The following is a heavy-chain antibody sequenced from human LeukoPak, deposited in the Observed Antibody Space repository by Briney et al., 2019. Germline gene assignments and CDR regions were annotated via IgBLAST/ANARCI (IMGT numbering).Heavy chain of an antibody. V-gene: IGHV3-23*01. CDR2: ISGSGGST. CDR3: AKDGLDYGDYVGDYYGMDV. D-gene: IGHD4-17*01. Sequence: GGSLRLSCAASGFTFSSYAMSWVRQAPGKGLEWVSAISGSGGSTYYADSVKGRFTISRDNSKNTLYLQMNSLRAEDTAVYYCAKDGLDYGDYVGDYYGMDVRGQGTTVTVSS. CDR1: GFTFSSYA. J-gene: IGHJ6*02.